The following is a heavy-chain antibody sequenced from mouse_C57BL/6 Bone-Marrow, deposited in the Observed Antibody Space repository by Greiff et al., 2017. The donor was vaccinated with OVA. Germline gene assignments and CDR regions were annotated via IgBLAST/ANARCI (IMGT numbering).Heavy chain of an antibody. J-gene: IGHJ4*01. CDR2: IRSKSNNYAT. CDR1: GFSFNTYA. V-gene: IGHV10-1*01. Sequence: EVKLVESGGGLVQPKGSLKLSCAASGFSFNTYAMNWVRQAPGKGLEWVARIRSKSNNYATYYADSVKDRFTISRDDSESMLYLQMNNLKTEDTAMYYCVGLSTLDTYYYAMDYWGQGTSVTVSS. CDR3: VGLSTLDTYYYAMDY.